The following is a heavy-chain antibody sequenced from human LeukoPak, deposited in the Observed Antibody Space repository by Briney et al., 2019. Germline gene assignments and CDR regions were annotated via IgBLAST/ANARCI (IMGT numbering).Heavy chain of an antibody. CDR2: IYYSGST. CDR1: GGSISSGGYY. D-gene: IGHD6-19*01. Sequence: SQTLSLTRTVSGGSISSGGYYWSWIRQHPGKGLEWIGYIYYSGSTYYNPSLKSRVTISVDTSKNQFSLKLSSVTAADTAVYYCARGAKHSSGWYNYFDYWGQGTLVTVSS. CDR3: ARGAKHSSGWYNYFDY. J-gene: IGHJ4*02. V-gene: IGHV4-31*03.